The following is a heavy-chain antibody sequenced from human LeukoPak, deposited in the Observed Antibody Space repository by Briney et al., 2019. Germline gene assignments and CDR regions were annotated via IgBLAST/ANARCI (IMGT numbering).Heavy chain of an antibody. V-gene: IGHV2-5*02. CDR3: AHSGMMAVAPFDH. CDR2: IHWDDEK. D-gene: IGHD6-19*01. J-gene: IGHJ4*01. CDR1: GFSVSTNGLG. Sequence: SGPTLVKPTQTLTLTCTCSGFSVSTNGLGVGWIRQPPGKALEWLALIHWDDEKRYNSSLKNRLTIAKDDSKNEVVLTMTNMDTVDTATYFCAHSGMMAVAPFDHWGHGILVTVSS.